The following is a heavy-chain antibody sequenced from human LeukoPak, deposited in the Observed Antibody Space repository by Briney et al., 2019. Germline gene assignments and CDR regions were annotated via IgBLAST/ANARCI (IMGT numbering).Heavy chain of an antibody. CDR1: GGPISSTNW. Sequence: SETLSLTCAVSGGPISSTNWWSWVRPPPGKGLEWIGEIYRSGTTNYKPSLKSRVTISLDKSRNHFSLKLTSVTAADSAMYYCARRSPYSTGWSSYFDYWGQGALVTVSS. V-gene: IGHV4-4*02. CDR2: IYRSGTT. D-gene: IGHD6-19*01. J-gene: IGHJ4*02. CDR3: ARRSPYSTGWSSYFDY.